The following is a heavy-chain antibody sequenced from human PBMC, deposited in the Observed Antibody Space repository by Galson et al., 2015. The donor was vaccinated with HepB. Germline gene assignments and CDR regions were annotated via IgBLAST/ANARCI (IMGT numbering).Heavy chain of an antibody. Sequence: SETLSLTCTVSGGSISSYYWSWIRQPPGKGLEWIGYIYYSGSTNYNPSLKSRVTISVDTSKNQFSLKLSSVTAADTAVYYCARGGAVAVYYWGQGTLVTVSS. D-gene: IGHD6-19*01. V-gene: IGHV4-59*01. CDR3: ARGGAVAVYY. J-gene: IGHJ4*02. CDR1: GGSISSYY. CDR2: IYYSGST.